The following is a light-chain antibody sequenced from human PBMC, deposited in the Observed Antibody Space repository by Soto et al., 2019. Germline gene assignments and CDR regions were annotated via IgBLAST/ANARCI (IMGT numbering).Light chain of an antibody. J-gene: IGKJ1*01. Sequence: EIVLTQSPGTLSLSPGERATLSCRASQSVSTGYLAWYQQKPGQAPRLLIYGASSRATCIPNRFSGSGSGTDFSLTISRLEPEDFAVYYCQHYGSSPRFGQGTKVEIK. V-gene: IGKV3-20*01. CDR1: QSVSTGY. CDR3: QHYGSSPR. CDR2: GAS.